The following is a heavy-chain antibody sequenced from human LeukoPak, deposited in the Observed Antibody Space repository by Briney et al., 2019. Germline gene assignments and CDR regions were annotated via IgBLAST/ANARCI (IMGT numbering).Heavy chain of an antibody. CDR3: ARAARYSGYDLDY. CDR1: GGTFSSYA. J-gene: IGHJ4*02. Sequence: GASVKVSCKASGGTFSSYAISWVRQAPGQGLEWMGGIIPIFGTANYAQKFQGRVTITADESTGTAYMELSSLRSEDTAVYYCARAARYSGYDLDYWGQGTLVTVSS. V-gene: IGHV1-69*13. CDR2: IIPIFGTA. D-gene: IGHD5-12*01.